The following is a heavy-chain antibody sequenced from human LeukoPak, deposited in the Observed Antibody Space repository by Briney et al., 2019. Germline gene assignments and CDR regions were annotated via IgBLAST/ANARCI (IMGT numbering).Heavy chain of an antibody. CDR3: ARVAWGSLYDV. CDR2: IGTAGDT. V-gene: IGHV3-13*01. CDR1: GFTFSSYD. Sequence: SGGSLRLSCAASGFTFSSYDMHWVRQATGKGLEWVSAIGTAGDTYYPGSVKGRFTISRENAKNSLYLQMNSLRAGDTAVYYCARVAWGSLYDVWGKGTTVTVSS. D-gene: IGHD3-16*01. J-gene: IGHJ6*04.